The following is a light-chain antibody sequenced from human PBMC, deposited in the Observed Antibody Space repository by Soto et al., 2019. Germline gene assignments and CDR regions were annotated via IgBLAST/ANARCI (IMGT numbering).Light chain of an antibody. J-gene: IGKJ1*01. CDR2: DAS. Sequence: EILLTQSPATLSLSPGERATLSCRASQSVSSDLAWYQHKPGQPPRLLIYDASNRATGIPARFSGSGSGTDFTLTISSLEPEDFAVYYCQQRTNWPQVTFGQGTKVEIK. CDR3: QQRTNWPQVT. CDR1: QSVSSD. V-gene: IGKV3-11*01.